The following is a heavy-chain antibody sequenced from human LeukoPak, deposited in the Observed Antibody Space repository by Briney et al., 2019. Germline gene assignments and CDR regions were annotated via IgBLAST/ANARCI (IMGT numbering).Heavy chain of an antibody. CDR2: ISYDGGHI. Sequence: GGSLRLSCAASGFTFSSYAVHWVRQAPGKGLEWVAVISYDGGHIYYADSVKGRFTISRDNSKNTLYLQMNSLRSEDTALYYCTRDNIAGSGSSDWGQGTLVTVSS. CDR1: GFTFSSYA. D-gene: IGHD3-10*01. J-gene: IGHJ4*02. V-gene: IGHV3-30-3*01. CDR3: TRDNIAGSGSSD.